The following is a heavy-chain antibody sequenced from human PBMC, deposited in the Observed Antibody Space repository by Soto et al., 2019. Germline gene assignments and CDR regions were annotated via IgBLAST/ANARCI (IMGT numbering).Heavy chain of an antibody. D-gene: IGHD2-15*01. CDR3: ARGAPICSGGSCYSVGGYYYYGMDV. V-gene: IGHV1-69*01. Sequence: QVQLVQSGAEVKKPGSSVMVSCKASGGSFTSYAISWVRQAPGQGLEWMGGIIPMVGRVKYAQKFQDRVTITADESTSTAYMELNSLRSEDTAVYYCARGAPICSGGSCYSVGGYYYYGMDVWGQGTTVTVSS. CDR1: GGSFTSYA. J-gene: IGHJ6*02. CDR2: IIPMVGRV.